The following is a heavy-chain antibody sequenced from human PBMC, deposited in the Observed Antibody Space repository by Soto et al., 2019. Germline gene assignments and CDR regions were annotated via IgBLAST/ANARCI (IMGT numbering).Heavy chain of an antibody. J-gene: IGHJ4*02. CDR2: IYSGGST. CDR1: GFTVSSNY. V-gene: IGHV3-53*01. D-gene: IGHD2-2*01. Sequence: GGSLRLSCAASGFTVSSNYMSWVRQAPGKGLEWVSVIYSGGSTYYADSVKGRFTISRDNSKNTLYLQMNSLRAEDTAVYYCAREDSIIIPAVSDFWGQGTLVTVSS. CDR3: AREDSIIIPAVSDF.